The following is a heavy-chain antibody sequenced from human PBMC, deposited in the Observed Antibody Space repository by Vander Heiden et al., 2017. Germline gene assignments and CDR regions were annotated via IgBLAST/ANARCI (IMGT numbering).Heavy chain of an antibody. D-gene: IGHD3-10*01. Sequence: QVQLVESGGGVVQPGRSLRLSCAASGFSFSNYIMHWVRQAPGKGLEWVAVTSSDETIKYYAESVKGRFIISRDNSKNTLYLQMNSLRAEDTAVYFCARGAVSGTIYDEKFDFWGQGTLVTVSS. CDR2: TSSDETIK. CDR1: GFSFSNYI. J-gene: IGHJ4*02. CDR3: ARGAVSGTIYDEKFDF. V-gene: IGHV3-30-3*01.